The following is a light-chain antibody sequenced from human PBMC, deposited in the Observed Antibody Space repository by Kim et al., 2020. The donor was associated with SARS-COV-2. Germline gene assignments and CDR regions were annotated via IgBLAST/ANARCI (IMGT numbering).Light chain of an antibody. Sequence: LSVSPGERATLSCRASQSISIHLAWYQQKPGQAPRLLISGASTRAAGIPARFSGRGSGTEFTLTISSLQSEDFALYYCQQYYNWYTFGQGTKLEI. CDR3: QQYYNWYT. CDR1: QSISIH. CDR2: GAS. J-gene: IGKJ2*01. V-gene: IGKV3-15*01.